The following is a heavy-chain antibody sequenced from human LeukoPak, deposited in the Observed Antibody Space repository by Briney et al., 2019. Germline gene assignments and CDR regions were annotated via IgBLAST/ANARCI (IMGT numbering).Heavy chain of an antibody. D-gene: IGHD1-26*01. CDR2: IYYSGST. J-gene: IGHJ4*02. V-gene: IGHV4-59*12. Sequence: SETLSLTCTVSGGSISSYYWSWIRQPPGKGLEWIGYIYYSGSTNYNPPLKSRVTISVDTSKNQFSLRLSSVTAADTAVYYCAKVVGADFDYWGQGALVTVSS. CDR1: GGSISSYY. CDR3: AKVVGADFDY.